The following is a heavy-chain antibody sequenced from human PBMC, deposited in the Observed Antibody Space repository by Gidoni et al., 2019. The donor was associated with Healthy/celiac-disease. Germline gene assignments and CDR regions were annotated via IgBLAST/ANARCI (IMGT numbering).Heavy chain of an antibody. V-gene: IGHV4-34*01. Sequence: QVQLQQWGAGLLKPSETLSLTCAVDGGSFSGYYWSWIRQPPGKGLEWIGEINHSGSTNYNPSLKSRVTISVDTSKNQFSLKLSSVTAADTVVYYCARRTGLVTMVRGTHDYWGQGTLVTVSS. CDR1: GGSFSGYY. D-gene: IGHD3-10*01. J-gene: IGHJ4*02. CDR2: INHSGST. CDR3: ARRTGLVTMVRGTHDY.